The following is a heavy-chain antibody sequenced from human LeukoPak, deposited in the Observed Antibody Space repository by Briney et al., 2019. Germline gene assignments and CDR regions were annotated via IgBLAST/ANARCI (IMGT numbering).Heavy chain of an antibody. D-gene: IGHD1-1*01. Sequence: SETLSLTCTVSGGSISSGSYYWSWIRQPAGKGLEWIGRIYTSGSTYYNPSLKSRVTILLDTSKNQFSLKLTSVTAAEKGMYYCVGDPSVRFSWNLWFDPWGQGTQVTVSS. J-gene: IGHJ5*02. V-gene: IGHV4-61*02. CDR2: IYTSGST. CDR3: VGDPSVRFSWNLWFDP. CDR1: GGSISSGSYY.